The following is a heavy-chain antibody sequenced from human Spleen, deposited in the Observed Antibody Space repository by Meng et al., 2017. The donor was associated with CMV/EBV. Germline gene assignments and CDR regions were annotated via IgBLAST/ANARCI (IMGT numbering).Heavy chain of an antibody. CDR3: AREYGTGAWFDS. CDR1: GYTFTGYY. J-gene: IGHJ5*01. V-gene: IGHV1-2*02. Sequence: ASVKVSCKASGYTFTGYYMHWVRQAPGQGLEWMGWINPNSGGTNYAQKFQGRVTMTRDTSISTAYMELSRLRSDDTAVYYCAREYGTGAWFDSWGQGTLVTVSS. D-gene: IGHD2-8*02. CDR2: INPNSGGT.